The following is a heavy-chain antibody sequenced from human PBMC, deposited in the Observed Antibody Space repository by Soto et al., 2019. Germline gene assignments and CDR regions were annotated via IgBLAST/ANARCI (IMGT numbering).Heavy chain of an antibody. Sequence: CSAAGFTFSGSAMHWVRQASGKGLEWVGRIKSKTNNYATAYAASVKGRFTISRDDSKNTAYLQMNSLKTEDTAVYYCTNYYYDSSGYPIPNYWGQGTLVTVSS. D-gene: IGHD3-22*01. CDR3: TNYYYDSSGYPIPNY. CDR2: IKSKTNNYAT. J-gene: IGHJ4*02. CDR1: GFTFSGSA. V-gene: IGHV3-73*01.